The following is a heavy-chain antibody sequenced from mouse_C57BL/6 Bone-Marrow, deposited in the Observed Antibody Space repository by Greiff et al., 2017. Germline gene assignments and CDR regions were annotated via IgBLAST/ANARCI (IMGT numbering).Heavy chain of an antibody. D-gene: IGHD1-1*01. Sequence: EVQLVESGGGLVKPGGSLKLSCAASGFTFSSYTMSWVRQTPEKRLQWVAAFSGGGGNTYYPDSVKGRFTISRDNDKNILYRLMSRLRSEDTALYYCSRQVTTVIATKYFEVWGTGTTVTVSS. CDR2: FSGGGGNT. CDR3: SRQVTTVIATKYFEV. V-gene: IGHV5-9*01. J-gene: IGHJ1*03. CDR1: GFTFSSYT.